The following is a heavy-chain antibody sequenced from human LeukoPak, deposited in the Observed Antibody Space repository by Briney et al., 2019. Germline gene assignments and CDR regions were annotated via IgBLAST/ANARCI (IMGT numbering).Heavy chain of an antibody. J-gene: IGHJ4*02. CDR2: INPSGGST. D-gene: IGHD5-18*01. V-gene: IGHV1-46*03. CDR1: GYTFTSYY. CDR3: GRVQTVDTAMVDY. Sequence: ASVKVSCKASGYTFTSYYMHWVRQAPGQGLEWMGIINPSGGSTSYAQKFQGRVTMTRDTSTSTVYMELSSLRSEDTAVYYCGRVQTVDTAMVDYWGQGTLVTVS.